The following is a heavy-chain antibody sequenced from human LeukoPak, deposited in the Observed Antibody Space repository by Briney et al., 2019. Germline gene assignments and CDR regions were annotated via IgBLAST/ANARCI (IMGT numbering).Heavy chain of an antibody. J-gene: IGHJ5*02. Sequence: SETLSLTCTVSGGSISSSSSYWGWLRQPPGKGLEWLVRIYDSGSTYYNPSLKSRATISVDTSKNQFSLKLSLVTAAETAVYYGARQYSYGKGDGFDPWGQGTLVTVSS. CDR3: ARQYSYGKGDGFDP. CDR1: GGSISSSSSY. V-gene: IGHV4-39*01. D-gene: IGHD5-18*01. CDR2: IYDSGST.